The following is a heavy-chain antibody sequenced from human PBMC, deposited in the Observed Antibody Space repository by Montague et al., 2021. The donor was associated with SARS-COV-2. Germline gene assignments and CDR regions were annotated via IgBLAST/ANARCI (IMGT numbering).Heavy chain of an antibody. J-gene: IGHJ4*02. V-gene: IGHV4-39*01. D-gene: IGHD3-10*01. CDR3: ARTLLLGSGSFYIYFDE. CDR2: VFSTGNT. CDR1: GDPMTATNYH. Sequence: SETLSLTCVVSGDPMTATNYHWSWIRQSSGTGLEWIGIVFSTGNTYYRPSLKRRLTMSIDTSKKQFSLTLTSVTAADSAVYFCARTLLLGSGSFYIYFDEWGRGALVTVSS.